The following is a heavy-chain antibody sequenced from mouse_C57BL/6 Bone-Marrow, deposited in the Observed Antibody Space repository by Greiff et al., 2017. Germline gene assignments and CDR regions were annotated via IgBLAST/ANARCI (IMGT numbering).Heavy chain of an antibody. D-gene: IGHD2-1*01. J-gene: IGHJ2*01. CDR3: ARDRNGNYVDY. CDR2: ICDGGSYT. V-gene: IGHV5-4*01. CDR1: GFTFSSYA. Sequence: EVKLMESGGGLVKPGGSLKLSCAASGFTFSSYAMSWVRQTPEKRLEWVATICDGGSYTYYPDNVKGRFTISRDTAKNNLYLQMSHLKSEDTAMYCCARDRNGNYVDYWGQGTTLTVSS.